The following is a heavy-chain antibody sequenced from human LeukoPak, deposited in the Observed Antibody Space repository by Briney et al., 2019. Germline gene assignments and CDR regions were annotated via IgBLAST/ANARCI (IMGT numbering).Heavy chain of an antibody. J-gene: IGHJ4*02. CDR2: ISAYNGNT. CDR3: ARERRSCYYDY. CDR1: GYTFTSYG. V-gene: IGHV1-18*01. Sequence: ASVTVSCQASGYTFTSYGISWVRQAPGQGLAWMGWISAYNGNTNYAQKLQGRVTLTTDTSTSTAYMELRSLRSDDGAVYYCARERRSCYYDYWGQGTLVTISS. D-gene: IGHD3-3*01.